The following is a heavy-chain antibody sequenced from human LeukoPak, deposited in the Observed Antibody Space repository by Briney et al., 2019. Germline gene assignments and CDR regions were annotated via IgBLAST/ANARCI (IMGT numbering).Heavy chain of an antibody. J-gene: IGHJ3*02. CDR3: ARGLGVTNDAFDI. Sequence: ASVKVSCKASGYTFTGYYMYWVRQAPGQGLEWMGWINPNSGGTNYAQKFQGRVTMTRDTSISTAYMELSRLRSDDTAVYYCARGLGVTNDAFDIWGQGTMVTVSS. V-gene: IGHV1-2*02. CDR1: GYTFTGYY. CDR2: INPNSGGT. D-gene: IGHD2-21*02.